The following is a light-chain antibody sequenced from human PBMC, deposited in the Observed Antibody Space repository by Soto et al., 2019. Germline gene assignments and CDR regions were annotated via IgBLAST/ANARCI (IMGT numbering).Light chain of an antibody. V-gene: IGKV3-11*01. CDR2: DAS. Sequence: EVVLTQSPATLSLSPGERATLSCRASQSVNNYLAWYQQKPGQAPSLLIYDASNRATGVPARFSGSGSGTDFTLTISSLASEDFAVYYCQHRSSWPITFGQGTRLEI. J-gene: IGKJ5*01. CDR3: QHRSSWPIT. CDR1: QSVNNY.